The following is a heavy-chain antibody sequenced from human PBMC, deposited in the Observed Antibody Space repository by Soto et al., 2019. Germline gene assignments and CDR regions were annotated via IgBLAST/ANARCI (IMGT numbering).Heavy chain of an antibody. J-gene: IGHJ6*02. CDR3: AKMVRGVITGADV. CDR1: GFTFSSYG. V-gene: IGHV3-30*18. CDR2: ISYDGSNK. Sequence: GGSLRLSCAASGFTFSSYGMHWVRQAPGKGLEWVAVISYDGSNKYYADSVKGRFTISRDNSKNTLYLQMNSLRAEDTAVYYCAKMVRGVITGADVWGQGTTVTVS. D-gene: IGHD3-10*01.